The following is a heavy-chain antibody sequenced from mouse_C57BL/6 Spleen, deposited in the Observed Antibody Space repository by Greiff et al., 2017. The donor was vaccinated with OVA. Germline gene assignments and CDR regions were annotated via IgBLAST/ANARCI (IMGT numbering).Heavy chain of an antibody. D-gene: IGHD1-1*01. CDR2: ISYDGSN. CDR3: ARGGLYYYGSTYYFDY. CDR1: GYSITSGYY. J-gene: IGHJ2*01. V-gene: IGHV3-6*01. Sequence: EVKLMESGPGLVKPSQSLSLTCSVTGYSITSGYYWNWIRQFPGNKLEWMGYISYDGSNNYNPSLKNRISITRDTSKNQFFLKLNSVTTEDTATYYCARGGLYYYGSTYYFDYWGQGTTLTVSS.